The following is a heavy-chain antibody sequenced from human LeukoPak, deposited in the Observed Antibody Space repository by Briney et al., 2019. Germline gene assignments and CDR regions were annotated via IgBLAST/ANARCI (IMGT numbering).Heavy chain of an antibody. J-gene: IGHJ6*02. CDR1: GGSISSYY. V-gene: IGHV4-59*08. CDR2: IYYSGST. CDR3: ARLGYCSSTSCYDYYYYGMDV. D-gene: IGHD2-2*01. Sequence: PSETLSLTCTVSGGSISSYYWSWIRQPPGKGLEWIGYIYYSGSTNCNPSLKSRVTISVDTSKNQFSLKLSSVTAADTAVYYCARLGYCSSTSCYDYYYYGMDVWGQGTTVTVSS.